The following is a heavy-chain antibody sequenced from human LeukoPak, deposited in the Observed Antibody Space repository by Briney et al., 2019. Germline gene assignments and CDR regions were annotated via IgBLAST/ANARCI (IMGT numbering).Heavy chain of an antibody. CDR1: GYTLTELS. Sequence: GASVKVSCKVSGYTLTELSMHWVRQAPGKGLEWMGGFDPEDGETIYAQKFQGRVTMTEDTSTDTAYMELSSLRSEDTAVYYCATDRAGKWELCAFDIWGQGTMVTVSS. V-gene: IGHV1-24*01. J-gene: IGHJ3*02. CDR3: ATDRAGKWELCAFDI. CDR2: FDPEDGET. D-gene: IGHD1-26*01.